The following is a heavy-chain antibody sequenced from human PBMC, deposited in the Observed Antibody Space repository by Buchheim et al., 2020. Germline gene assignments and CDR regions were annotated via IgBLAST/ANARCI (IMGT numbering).Heavy chain of an antibody. J-gene: IGHJ6*02. D-gene: IGHD3-9*01. V-gene: IGHV1-69*04. CDR1: GGTFSSYA. Sequence: QVQLVQSGAEVKKPGSSVKVSCKASGGTFSSYAISWVRQAPGQGLEWMGRIIPILGIANYAQKFQGRVTITADKSTSPAYMELSSLRSEDTAVYYCARGTYDILTDTYYYYGMDVWGQGTT. CDR2: IIPILGIA. CDR3: ARGTYDILTDTYYYYGMDV.